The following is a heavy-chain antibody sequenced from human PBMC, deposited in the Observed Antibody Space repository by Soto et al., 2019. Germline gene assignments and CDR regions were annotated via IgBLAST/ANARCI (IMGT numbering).Heavy chain of an antibody. D-gene: IGHD3-10*01. J-gene: IGHJ6*03. CDR3: VGNLYISGTFHYYYYLDV. CDR2: IYYSGST. CDR1: GGSISSYY. V-gene: IGHV4-59*01. Sequence: PSETLSLTCTVSGGSISSYYWSWIRQPPGKGLEWIGYIYYSGSTNYNPSLKSRVSTSVDTSKNQFSLKLNSVTAADTGVYYCVGNLYISGTFHYYYYLDVWGKGTTVTVSS.